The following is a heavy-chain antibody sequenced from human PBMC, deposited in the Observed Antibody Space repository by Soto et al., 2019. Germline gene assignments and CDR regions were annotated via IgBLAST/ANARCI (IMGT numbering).Heavy chain of an antibody. CDR2: IYYSGST. Sequence: PSETLSLTCTVSGGSISSSSYYWGWIRQPPGKGLEWIGSIYYSGSTYYNPSLKSRVTISVDTSKNQFSLKLSSVTAADTAVYYCAKDHSRPPSMIVVVSNWFDPWGQGTLVTVSS. CDR1: GGSISSSSYY. J-gene: IGHJ5*02. CDR3: AKDHSRPPSMIVVVSNWFDP. V-gene: IGHV4-39*02. D-gene: IGHD3-22*01.